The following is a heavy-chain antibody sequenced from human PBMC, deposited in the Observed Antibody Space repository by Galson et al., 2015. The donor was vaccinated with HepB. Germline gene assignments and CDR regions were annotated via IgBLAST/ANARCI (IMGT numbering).Heavy chain of an antibody. CDR1: GGSISSGSYY. CDR2: IYTSGST. J-gene: IGHJ4*02. Sequence: TLSLTCTVSGGSISSGSYYWSWIRQPAGKGLEWIGRIYTSGSTNYNPSLKSRVTISVDTSKNQFSLKLSSVTAADTAVYYCARTGYSSSSSFSDYWGQGTLVTVSS. V-gene: IGHV4-61*02. CDR3: ARTGYSSSSSFSDY. D-gene: IGHD6-6*01.